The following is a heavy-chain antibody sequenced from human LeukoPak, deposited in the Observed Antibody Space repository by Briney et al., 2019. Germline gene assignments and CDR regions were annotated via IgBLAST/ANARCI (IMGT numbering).Heavy chain of an antibody. D-gene: IGHD3-9*01. CDR3: ARDTYDILTGYSISPFDY. Sequence: GRSLRLSCAASGFTFSSYGMHWVRQAPGKGLEGVAVIWYDGSNKYYVDSVEGRFTISRDNSKNTLYLQMNSLRAEDTAVYYCARDTYDILTGYSISPFDYWGQGTLVTVSS. V-gene: IGHV3-33*01. J-gene: IGHJ4*02. CDR1: GFTFSSYG. CDR2: IWYDGSNK.